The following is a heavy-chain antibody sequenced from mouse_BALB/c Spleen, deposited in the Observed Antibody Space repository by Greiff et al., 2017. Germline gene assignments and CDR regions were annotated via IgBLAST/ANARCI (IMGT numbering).Heavy chain of an antibody. V-gene: IGHV14-4*02. CDR2: IDPENGDT. CDR3: NSYDRDAWLAY. J-gene: IGHJ3*01. CDR1: GFTITDYY. D-gene: IGHD2-14*01. Sequence: VQLQQSGAELVRSGDSVSLSCTASGFTITDYYMHWVKQRPEQGLEWIGWIDPENGDTEYAPKFQGKATMTADTSSNTAYLQLSSLTSEETAVYYCNSYDRDAWLAYWGQGTLVTVSA.